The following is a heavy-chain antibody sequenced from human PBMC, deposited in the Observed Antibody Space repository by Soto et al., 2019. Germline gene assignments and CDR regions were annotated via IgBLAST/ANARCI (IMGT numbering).Heavy chain of an antibody. CDR1: GFSLSTSGVG. CDR3: AHGLIYYGLDV. CDR2: IHWNNDK. Sequence: QITLKESGPTLVKPTQTLTLTCTFSGFSLSTSGVGVGWIRQPPGKALEWLAVIHWNNDKHHSPSLNNMLTITTDTPKNQVVLTMTNTDPTNTATYYCAHGLIYYGLDVWAQGTTVTVSS. V-gene: IGHV2-5*01. J-gene: IGHJ6*02.